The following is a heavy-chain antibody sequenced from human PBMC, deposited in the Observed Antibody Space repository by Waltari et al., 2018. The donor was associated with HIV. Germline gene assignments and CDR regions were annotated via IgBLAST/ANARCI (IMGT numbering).Heavy chain of an antibody. Sequence: QVQLQESGPGLVKPSQTLSLTCTVSGGSISSGSYYWSWIRQPAGKGLEWIGRIYTSGSTNYNPSLKSRVTISVDTSKNQFSLKLSSVTAADTAVYYCARVIAAAGFDPWGQGTLVTVSS. J-gene: IGHJ5*02. CDR1: GGSISSGSYY. D-gene: IGHD6-13*01. V-gene: IGHV4-61*02. CDR3: ARVIAAAGFDP. CDR2: IYTSGST.